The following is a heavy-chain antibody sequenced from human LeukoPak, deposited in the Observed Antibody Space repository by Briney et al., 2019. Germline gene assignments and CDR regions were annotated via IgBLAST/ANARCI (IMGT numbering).Heavy chain of an antibody. D-gene: IGHD2-21*01. Sequence: PGGSLRLSCAASGFTFSNYWMHWVRQVPGKGLVWVSRLNTDGSNTAYADSVEGRFTLSSDNAKNTVYLQMNSLRAEDTGVYYCARGAIAPDNWGQGTLVIVSS. CDR2: LNTDGSNT. CDR3: ARGAIAPDN. J-gene: IGHJ4*02. CDR1: GFTFSNYW. V-gene: IGHV3-74*01.